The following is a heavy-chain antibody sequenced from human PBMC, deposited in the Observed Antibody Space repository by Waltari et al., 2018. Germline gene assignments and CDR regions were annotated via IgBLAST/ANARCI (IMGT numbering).Heavy chain of an antibody. CDR1: GGSISSGSYY. CDR2: IYTSGST. Sequence: QVQLQESGPGLVKPSQTLSLTCTVSGGSISSGSYYWSWIRQPAGKGLEWIGRIYTSGSTNYNPSLKSRVTISVDTSKNQFSLKLSSVTAADTAVYYCARLTGIRAFYYWGQGTLVTVSS. CDR3: ARLTGIRAFYY. J-gene: IGHJ4*02. V-gene: IGHV4-61*02. D-gene: IGHD2-15*01.